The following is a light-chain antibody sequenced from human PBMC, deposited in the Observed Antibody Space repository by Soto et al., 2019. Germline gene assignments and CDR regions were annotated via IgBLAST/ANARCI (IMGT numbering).Light chain of an antibody. CDR3: QQYNNWPRT. Sequence: EIVMTQSPATLSVSPGERATLSCRASQSVSSNLAWYQQKPGQAPRLLIYGASTRATGIPARFSGSGSGTEFTLTISSLKSEDFAVYDCQQYNNWPRTFGPGTKVDIK. CDR1: QSVSSN. CDR2: GAS. V-gene: IGKV3-15*01. J-gene: IGKJ3*01.